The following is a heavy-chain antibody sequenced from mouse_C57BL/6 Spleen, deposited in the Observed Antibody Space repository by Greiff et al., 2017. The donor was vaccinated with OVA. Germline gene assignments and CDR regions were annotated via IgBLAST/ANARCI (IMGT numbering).Heavy chain of an antibody. CDR1: GYTFTGYW. J-gene: IGHJ2*02. D-gene: IGHD1-1*01. Sequence: VMLVESGAELMKPGASVKLSCKATGYTFTGYWIEWVKQRPGHGLEWIGEILPGSGSTNYNEKFKGKATFPADTSSNTAYMQLSSLSTEDSAIYYCARGDTTVVASFDYWGQGPSLTVSS. CDR2: ILPGSGST. CDR3: ARGDTTVVASFDY. V-gene: IGHV1-9*01.